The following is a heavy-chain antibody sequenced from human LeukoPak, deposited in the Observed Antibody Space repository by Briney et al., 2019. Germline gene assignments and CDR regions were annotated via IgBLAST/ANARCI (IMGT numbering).Heavy chain of an antibody. Sequence: GRSLRLSCATSGFTFSNYAIHWVRQAPGKGLEWVADISFDGDNEYYADSVRGRFMIARDNSKNTVYLQMNSLTIEDTAVYYCAREPSGNFGQLVSSAEYFQHWGQGTRVTVSS. D-gene: IGHD5/OR15-5a*01. V-gene: IGHV3-30-3*01. J-gene: IGHJ1*01. CDR1: GFTFSNYA. CDR2: ISFDGDNE. CDR3: AREPSGNFGQLVSSAEYFQH.